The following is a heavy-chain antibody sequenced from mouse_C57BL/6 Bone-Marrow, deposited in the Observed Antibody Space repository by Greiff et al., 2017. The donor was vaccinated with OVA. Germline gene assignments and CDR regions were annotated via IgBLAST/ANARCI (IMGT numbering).Heavy chain of an antibody. CDR2: IDPSDSYT. CDR3: AVWLRRAMDY. CDR1: GYTFTSYW. J-gene: IGHJ4*01. V-gene: IGHV1-59*01. Sequence: QVQLQQPGAELVRPGTSVKLSCKASGYTFTSYWMHWVKQRPGQGLEWIGVIDPSDSYTNYNQKFQGKATLTVDTSSITAYMQLSSLTSEESAVYYCAVWLRRAMDYWGQGTSVTVSS. D-gene: IGHD2-2*01.